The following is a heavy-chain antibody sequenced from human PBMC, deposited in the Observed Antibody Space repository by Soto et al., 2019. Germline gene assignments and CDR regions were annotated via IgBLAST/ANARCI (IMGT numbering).Heavy chain of an antibody. CDR3: ARGRFKYNWNYINWFDP. CDR1: GYTFTSYG. CDR2: ISAYNGNT. V-gene: IGHV1-18*01. Sequence: ASVKVSCKVSGYTFTSYGISWVRQAPGQGLEWMGWISAYNGNTNYAQKLQGRVTMTTDTSTSTAYMELRSLRSDDTAVYYCARGRFKYNWNYINWFDPWGQGTLVTVSS. D-gene: IGHD1-7*01. J-gene: IGHJ5*02.